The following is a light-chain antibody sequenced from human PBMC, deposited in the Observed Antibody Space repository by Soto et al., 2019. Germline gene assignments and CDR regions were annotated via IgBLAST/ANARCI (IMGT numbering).Light chain of an antibody. CDR3: MQALQTPRT. Sequence: DIVMTQSPLSLPVTPGEPASISCRSSQSLLHSNGDNNLDWYLQKPGQSPQLLIYLGSNRASGVPDRVSGSGSGTDFTLKISRVEAEDVGVYYCMQALQTPRTFGQGTKLEIK. V-gene: IGKV2-28*01. J-gene: IGKJ2*02. CDR1: QSLLHSNGDNN. CDR2: LGS.